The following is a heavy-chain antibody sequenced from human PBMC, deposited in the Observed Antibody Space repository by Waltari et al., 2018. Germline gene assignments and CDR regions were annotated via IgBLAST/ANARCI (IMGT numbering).Heavy chain of an antibody. CDR2: IIPIFGTA. Sequence: QVQLVQSGAEVKKPGSSVKVSCKASGGTFSSYAISWVRQAPGQGLEWMGRIIPIFGTANYAQKFQGRVTITADKSTSTAYMELSSLRSEDTAVYYCARDVSCSSTSCYTSWFDPWGQGTLVTVSS. CDR3: ARDVSCSSTSCYTSWFDP. CDR1: GGTFSSYA. D-gene: IGHD2-2*02. V-gene: IGHV1-69*13. J-gene: IGHJ5*02.